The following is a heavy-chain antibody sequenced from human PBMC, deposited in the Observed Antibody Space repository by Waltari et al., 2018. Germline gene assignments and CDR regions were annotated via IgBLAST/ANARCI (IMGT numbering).Heavy chain of an antibody. J-gene: IGHJ4*02. CDR2: INPKNGDT. D-gene: IGHD1-26*01. Sequence: QVQLVQSGTEVKKPGASVKVSCQASGYSFTDYHLHWVRQTPGQGLEWLGWINPKNGDTGYAQNFLGRVTMTTDTSINTVYMDLSGLRSDDTAVFYCARDPGPIVGAPDYWGQGTLVTVSS. CDR3: ARDPGPIVGAPDY. CDR1: GYSFTDYH. V-gene: IGHV1-2*02.